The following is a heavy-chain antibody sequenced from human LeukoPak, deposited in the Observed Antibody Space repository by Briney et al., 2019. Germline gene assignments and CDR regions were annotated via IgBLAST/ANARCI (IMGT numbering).Heavy chain of an antibody. J-gene: IGHJ4*02. V-gene: IGHV4-59*01. CDR2: IYYSGSA. CDR3: ARDQGSYDRRLDY. Sequence: SETLSLTCSVPGGSISNYYLSWIRPPPGKGLEWIGSIYYSGSANYNPSLKSRVTILVDTSKNQFSLNLTSVTAADTALDYCARDQGSYDRRLDYWGQGTLVTVSS. CDR1: GGSISNYY. D-gene: IGHD3-3*01.